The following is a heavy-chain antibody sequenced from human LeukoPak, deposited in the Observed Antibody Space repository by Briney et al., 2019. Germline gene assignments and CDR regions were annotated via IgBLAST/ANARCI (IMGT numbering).Heavy chain of an antibody. CDR1: GGSLSGHY. CDR3: ARKQLVPWTLDAFDV. V-gene: IGHV4-59*11. J-gene: IGHJ3*01. CDR2: IYSSGRI. D-gene: IGHD6-6*01. Sequence: SETLSLTCTVSGGSLSGHYWSWIRQPPGKGLEWIGYIYSSGRINYNPSLKSRVILSVDTSKNQFSLRLRSVTAADTAVYYCARKQLVPWTLDAFDVWGQGTMVTVSS.